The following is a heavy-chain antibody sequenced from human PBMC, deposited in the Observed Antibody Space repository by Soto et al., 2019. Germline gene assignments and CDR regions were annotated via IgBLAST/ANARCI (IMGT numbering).Heavy chain of an antibody. D-gene: IGHD3-16*01. CDR1: GFTFSSYG. Sequence: QVQLVESGGGVVQPGRSLRLSCAASGFTFSSYGMHWVRQAPGKGLELVAVIWYDGSNKYYADSVKGRFTISRDNSKNTLYLQMNSLRAEDTAVYYCARDTEGWGFGFDYWGQGTLVTVSS. CDR3: ARDTEGWGFGFDY. V-gene: IGHV3-33*01. CDR2: IWYDGSNK. J-gene: IGHJ4*02.